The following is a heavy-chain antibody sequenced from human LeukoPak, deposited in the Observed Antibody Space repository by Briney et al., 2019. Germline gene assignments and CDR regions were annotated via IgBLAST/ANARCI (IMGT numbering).Heavy chain of an antibody. CDR1: GYTFTSYD. V-gene: IGHV1-18*01. D-gene: IGHD3-3*01. J-gene: IGHJ4*02. CDR3: ARGARPFWSGYYMKEGIDY. CDR2: ISAYNGNT. Sequence: ASVKVSCKASGYTFTSYDLNWVRQAPGQGLEWMGWISAYNGNTNYAQKLQGRVTMTTDTSTSTAYMELRSLRSDDTAVYYCARGARPFWSGYYMKEGIDYWGQGTLVTVSS.